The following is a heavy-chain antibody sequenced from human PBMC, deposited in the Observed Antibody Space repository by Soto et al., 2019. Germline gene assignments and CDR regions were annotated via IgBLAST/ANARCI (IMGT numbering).Heavy chain of an antibody. J-gene: IGHJ4*02. CDR3: AAGGTRWLHSPFDY. V-gene: IGHV1-24*01. CDR1: GHTLTELS. D-gene: IGHD1-1*01. Sequence: QVQLVQSGAEVKKPGASVKVSCKVSGHTLTELSMHWVRLAPGKGLEWMGGFDPEDGETISAQKFQGRVTMTEDTSTASAYLELSRLRSEDTAVYYCAAGGTRWLHSPFDYWGQGTLVTISS. CDR2: FDPEDGET.